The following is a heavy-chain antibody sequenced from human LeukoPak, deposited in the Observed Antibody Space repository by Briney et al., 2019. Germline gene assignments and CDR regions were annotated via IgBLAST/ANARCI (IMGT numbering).Heavy chain of an antibody. Sequence: SETLSLTCTVSGGSISYYYWSWIRQPPGKGLEWIGYIYYSGSTNYSPSLKSRVTISVDTSKNQFSLELNSVTAADTAVYYCARDGALRQGGVGRMDVWGQGTTVTVSS. CDR1: GGSISYYY. J-gene: IGHJ6*02. V-gene: IGHV4-59*01. D-gene: IGHD2-8*02. CDR3: ARDGALRQGGVGRMDV. CDR2: IYYSGST.